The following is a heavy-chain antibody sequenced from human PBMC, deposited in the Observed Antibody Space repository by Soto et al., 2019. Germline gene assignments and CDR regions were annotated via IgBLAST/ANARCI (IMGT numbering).Heavy chain of an antibody. CDR1: GYTFTTYY. CDR2: INPNGGST. CDR3: ARAGYCSGGTCFHGNCDY. Sequence: QVQLVQSGAEVKRPGASVKVSCKASGYTFTTYYMHWVRQAPGQGLEWLGIINPNGGSTTYAQKFQGRVSMTRDTSTSTVYLELSSLRSEHPAVYYCARAGYCSGGTCFHGNCDYWGQGTLVTVSA. J-gene: IGHJ4*02. V-gene: IGHV1-46*01. D-gene: IGHD2-15*01.